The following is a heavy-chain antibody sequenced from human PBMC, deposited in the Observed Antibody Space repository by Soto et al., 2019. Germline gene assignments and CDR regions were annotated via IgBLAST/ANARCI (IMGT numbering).Heavy chain of an antibody. V-gene: IGHV3-21*01. CDR1: GFSFSTYS. CDR2: IGRRSDI. CDR3: AREETAWPLAYGLDV. Sequence: GGSLRLSCEASGFSFSTYSMHWVRQAPGKGLEWVSSIGRRSDIYYADSVKGRFTISRDNAKNSVSLQMNSLRDEDTAVYYCAREETAWPLAYGLDVWGEGTTVTVSS. J-gene: IGHJ6*04. D-gene: IGHD2-21*02.